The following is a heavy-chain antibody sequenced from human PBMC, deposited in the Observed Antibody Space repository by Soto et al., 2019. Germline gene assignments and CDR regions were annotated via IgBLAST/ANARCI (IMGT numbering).Heavy chain of an antibody. V-gene: IGHV3-7*01. J-gene: IGHJ4*02. Sequence: PGGSLRLSCAASGFTFSSYWMTWVRQAPGKGLEWVANIKQDGSEKYYVDSVKGRFIISRDNAKNSLFLQMNSLRAEDTAVYYCARDSEYSSSLGFDCWGQGTLVTVSS. CDR3: ARDSEYSSSLGFDC. D-gene: IGHD6-6*01. CDR2: IKQDGSEK. CDR1: GFTFSSYW.